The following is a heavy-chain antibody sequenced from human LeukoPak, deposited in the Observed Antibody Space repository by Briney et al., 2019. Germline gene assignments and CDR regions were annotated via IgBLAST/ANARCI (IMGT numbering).Heavy chain of an antibody. D-gene: IGHD3-22*01. CDR2: IYYSGST. V-gene: IGHV4-59*01. CDR3: ARFTYYYDSSGYSAFDI. CDR1: GGSISSYY. J-gene: IGHJ3*02. Sequence: PSETLSLTCTVSGGSISSYYWSWIRQPPGKGLEWIGYIYYSGSTNYNPSLKSRVTISVNTSKNQFSLKLSSVTAADTAVYYCARFTYYYDSSGYSAFDIWGQGTMVTVSS.